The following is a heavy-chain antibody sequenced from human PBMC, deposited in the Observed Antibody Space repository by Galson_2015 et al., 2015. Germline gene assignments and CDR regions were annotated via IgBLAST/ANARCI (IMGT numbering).Heavy chain of an antibody. J-gene: IGHJ4*02. D-gene: IGHD4-17*01. Sequence: SETLSLTCTVSGGSISSYYWSWIRQPPGQGLEWIGYIYYSGSTNYNSSLKSRVTISVDTSKNQFSLKLSSVTAADTAVYYCARVGLRYGDNVLPFDYWGQGTLVTVSS. V-gene: IGHV4-59*01. CDR3: ARVGLRYGDNVLPFDY. CDR1: GGSISSYY. CDR2: IYYSGST.